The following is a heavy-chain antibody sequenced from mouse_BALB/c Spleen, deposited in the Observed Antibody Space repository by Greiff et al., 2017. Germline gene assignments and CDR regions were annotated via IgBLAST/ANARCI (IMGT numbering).Heavy chain of an antibody. D-gene: IGHD1-1*01. CDR2: IRNKANGYTT. J-gene: IGHJ3*01. CDR3: ARTGSTFAY. V-gene: IGHV7-3*02. CDR1: GFTFTDYY. Sequence: EVKVEESGGGLVQPGGSLRLSCATSGFTFTDYYMSWVRQPPGKALEWLGFIRNKANGYTTEYSASVKGRFTISRDNSQSILYLQMNTLRAEDSATYYCARTGSTFAYWGQGTLVTVSA.